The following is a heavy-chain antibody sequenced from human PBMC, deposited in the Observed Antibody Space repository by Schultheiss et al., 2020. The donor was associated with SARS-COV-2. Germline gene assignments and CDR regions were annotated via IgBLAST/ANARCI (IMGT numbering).Heavy chain of an antibody. CDR3: ARSHY. V-gene: IGHV3-30*04. J-gene: IGHJ4*02. CDR1: GFTFSSYA. CDR2: ISYDGSNK. Sequence: GESLKISCAASGFTFSSYAMHWVRQAPGKGLEWVAVISYDGSNKYYADSVKGRFTISRDNSKNTLYLQMNSLRPEDTAVYYCARSHYWGQGTLVTVSS.